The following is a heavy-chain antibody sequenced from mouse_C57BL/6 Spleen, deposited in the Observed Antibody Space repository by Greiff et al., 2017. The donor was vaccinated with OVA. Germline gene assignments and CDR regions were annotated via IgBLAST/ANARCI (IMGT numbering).Heavy chain of an antibody. J-gene: IGHJ2*01. Sequence: EVQLQQSGAELVRPGASVKLSCTASGFNIKDYYMHWVKQRPEQGLEWIGRIDPEDGDTEYAPKFQGKATMTADTSSNTAYLQLSSLTSDDTAVYYCTTPPSQAPYYFDYWGQGTTLTVSS. D-gene: IGHD3-2*02. V-gene: IGHV14-1*01. CDR3: TTPPSQAPYYFDY. CDR2: IDPEDGDT. CDR1: GFNIKDYY.